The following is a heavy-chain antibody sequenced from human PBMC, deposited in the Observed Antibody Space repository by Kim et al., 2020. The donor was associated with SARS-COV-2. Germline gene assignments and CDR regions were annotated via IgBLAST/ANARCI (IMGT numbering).Heavy chain of an antibody. J-gene: IGHJ3*02. Sequence: NTTLKSRVNISIDKSKNQFSLKLNSVTAADKAVYYCARGGRPGFQRAFDIWGQGTLVTVSS. CDR3: ARGGRPGFQRAFDI. V-gene: IGHV4-59*09. D-gene: IGHD2-2*01.